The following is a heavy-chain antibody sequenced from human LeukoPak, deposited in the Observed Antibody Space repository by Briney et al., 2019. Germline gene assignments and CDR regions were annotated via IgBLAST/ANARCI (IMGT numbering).Heavy chain of an antibody. Sequence: GGSLRLSCAASGFTFSSYSMNWVRQAPGKGLEWVSSISGDTGYIYHADSLKGRFTISRDNAKNSLYLQMNSLRAEDTAVYYCTRGAPLITFGGLIVNYWGQGTLVTVSS. D-gene: IGHD3-16*02. CDR3: TRGAPLITFGGLIVNY. J-gene: IGHJ4*02. CDR2: ISGDTGYI. V-gene: IGHV3-21*06. CDR1: GFTFSSYS.